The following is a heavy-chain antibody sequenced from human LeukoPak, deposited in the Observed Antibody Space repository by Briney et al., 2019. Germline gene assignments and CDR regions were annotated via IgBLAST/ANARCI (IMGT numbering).Heavy chain of an antibody. Sequence: GESLKISCKASGYTFTGYYMHWVRQAPGQGLEWMGWINPNSGGTNYAQKFQGRVTMTRDTSISTAYMELSRLRSDDTAVYYCARGCNNGGYDPVPQVPYYYYYYMDVWGKGTTVTVSS. CDR1: GYTFTGYY. J-gene: IGHJ6*03. D-gene: IGHD5-12*01. V-gene: IGHV1-2*02. CDR2: INPNSGGT. CDR3: ARGCNNGGYDPVPQVPYYYYYYMDV.